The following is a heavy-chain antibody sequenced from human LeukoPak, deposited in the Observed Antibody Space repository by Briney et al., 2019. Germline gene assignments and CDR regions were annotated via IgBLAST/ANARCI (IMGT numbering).Heavy chain of an antibody. CDR1: GGTFSSYA. J-gene: IGHJ4*02. V-gene: IGHV1-69*04. D-gene: IGHD5-24*01. CDR3: ARSRDGYNYRLDY. Sequence: GASVKVSCKASGGTFSSYAINWVRQAPGQGLEWMGRIIPILGIANYAQKFQGRVTITADKSTSTAYMELSSLRSEDTAVYYCARSRDGYNYRLDYWGQGTLVTVSS. CDR2: IIPILGIA.